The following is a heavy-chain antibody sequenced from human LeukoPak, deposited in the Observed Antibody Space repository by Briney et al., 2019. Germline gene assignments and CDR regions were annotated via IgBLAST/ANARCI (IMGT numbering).Heavy chain of an antibody. CDR3: AIGGIVVVVAPLDY. J-gene: IGHJ4*02. CDR2: ISSSSSYT. CDR1: RFTFSDYY. Sequence: PGGSLRLSCAASRFTFSDYYMSWIRQAPGKGLEWVSYISSSSSYTNYADSVKGRFTISRDNAKNSLYLQMNRLRAEDTAVYYCAIGGIVVVVAPLDYWGQGTLVTVSS. D-gene: IGHD2-15*01. V-gene: IGHV3-11*05.